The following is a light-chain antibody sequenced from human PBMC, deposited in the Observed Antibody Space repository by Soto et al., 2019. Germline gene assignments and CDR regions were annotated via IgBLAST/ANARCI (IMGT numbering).Light chain of an antibody. Sequence: AIHMTQSPSSRSASVGDRVTLTCRASQAIRNDLGWYQQKPGKAPKVLIYAASSLQSGVPSRFSGSGSGTDFTLTISSLQPEDFATYYCLQDYDYPFTFGQGTRLEI. CDR3: LQDYDYPFT. CDR1: QAIRND. CDR2: AAS. V-gene: IGKV1-6*01. J-gene: IGKJ5*01.